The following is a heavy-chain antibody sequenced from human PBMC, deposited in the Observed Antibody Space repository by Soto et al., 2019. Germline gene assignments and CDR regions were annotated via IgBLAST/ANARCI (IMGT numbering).Heavy chain of an antibody. V-gene: IGHV3-23*01. CDR1: GFTFHDYA. J-gene: IGHJ6*02. CDR3: TRDVYPFALDV. Sequence: GGSLRLSCATSGFTFHDYAMSWVRQAPGKGLEWVSAIAFTGSATYYADSVKGRFTISRDNSRNFFYLQMNSLTGEDTAVYYCTRDVYPFALDVWGLGTSVTVSS. CDR2: IAFTGSAT.